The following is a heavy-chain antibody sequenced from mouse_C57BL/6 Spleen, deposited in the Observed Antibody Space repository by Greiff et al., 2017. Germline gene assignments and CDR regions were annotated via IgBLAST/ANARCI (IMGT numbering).Heavy chain of an antibody. CDR1: GYTFTSYW. CDR3: ARLGMGYGYFDY. D-gene: IGHD2-2*01. CDR2: IHPNSGST. Sequence: QVQLQQPGAELVKPGASVKLSCKASGYTFTSYWMHWVKQRPGQGLEWIGMIHPNSGSTNYNEKFKSKATLTVEKSSSTAYMQLSSLTSEDSAVSYCARLGMGYGYFDYWGQGTTLTVSS. J-gene: IGHJ2*01. V-gene: IGHV1-64*01.